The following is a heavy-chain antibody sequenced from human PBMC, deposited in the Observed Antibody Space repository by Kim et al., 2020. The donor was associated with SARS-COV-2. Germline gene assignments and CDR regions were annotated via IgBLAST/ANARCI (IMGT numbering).Heavy chain of an antibody. D-gene: IGHD3-10*01. CDR1: GFTFSSYA. Sequence: GGSLRLSCAASGFTFSSYAMSWVRQAPGKGLEWVSAISASGNSTYNTDSVRGRFTISRDNSKNTLYLHVNSLRAEDTAIYYCAKVSVSHYFGSGRTFDHWGQGALVTVSS. J-gene: IGHJ4*02. CDR3: AKVSVSHYFGSGRTFDH. V-gene: IGHV3-23*01. CDR2: ISASGNST.